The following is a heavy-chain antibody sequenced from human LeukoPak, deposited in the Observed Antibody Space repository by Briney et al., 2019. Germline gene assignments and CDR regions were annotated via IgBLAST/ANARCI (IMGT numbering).Heavy chain of an antibody. CDR2: IYYSGNT. Sequence: SETLSLTCTVSGGSISSSSYYWGWIRQPPGKGLEWSGSIYYSGNTYYNSSLKSRVTISVDTSKNQFSLKLSSVTAADTAVYYCARGGYYYDSSGYYSYYFDYWGQGTLVTVSS. CDR1: GGSISSSSYY. CDR3: ARGGYYYDSSGYYSYYFDY. V-gene: IGHV4-39*07. J-gene: IGHJ4*02. D-gene: IGHD3-22*01.